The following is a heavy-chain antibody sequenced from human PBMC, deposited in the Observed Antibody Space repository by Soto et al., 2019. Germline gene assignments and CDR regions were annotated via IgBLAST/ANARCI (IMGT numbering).Heavy chain of an antibody. CDR3: AREPNDCSGGSSRTPLDY. Sequence: SETLSLTCTVSGGSISSSSYYWGWIRHPPGKGREWIGSIYYSGSTYYNPSIKSRVTIYVDTSENQFSLKLSSVTAADTAVYYCAREPNDCSGGSSRTPLDYWGQGTLVTLAS. J-gene: IGHJ4*02. D-gene: IGHD2-15*01. CDR2: IYYSGST. V-gene: IGHV4-39*02. CDR1: GGSISSSSYY.